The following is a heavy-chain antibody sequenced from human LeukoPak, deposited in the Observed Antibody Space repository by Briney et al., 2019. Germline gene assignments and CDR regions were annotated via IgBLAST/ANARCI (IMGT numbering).Heavy chain of an antibody. Sequence: SVKVSCKASGGTFSNYALSRVRQAPGQGLEWMGGIIPIFGTTNYAQKFQGRVTITTDESTGTAYMELIRLRSEDTAVYYCATDRATTVTKSFAFDIWGQGTMVTVSS. J-gene: IGHJ3*02. V-gene: IGHV1-69*05. D-gene: IGHD4-17*01. CDR1: GGTFSNYA. CDR3: ATDRATTVTKSFAFDI. CDR2: IIPIFGTT.